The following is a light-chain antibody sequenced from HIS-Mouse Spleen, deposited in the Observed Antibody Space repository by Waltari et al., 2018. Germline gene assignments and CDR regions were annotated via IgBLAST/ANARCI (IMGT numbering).Light chain of an antibody. CDR1: QGISSY. CDR3: QQYYSYPLT. Sequence: AIRMTQSPSSLPASTGARVTITCRASQGISSYLAWYQQKPGKAPKLLIYAASTLQSGVPSRFSGSGSGTDFTLTISCLQSEDFATYYCQQYYSYPLTFGGGTKVEIK. CDR2: AAS. J-gene: IGKJ4*01. V-gene: IGKV1-8*01.